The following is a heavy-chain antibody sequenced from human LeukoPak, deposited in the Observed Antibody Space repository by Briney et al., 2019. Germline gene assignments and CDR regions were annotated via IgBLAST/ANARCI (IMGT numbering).Heavy chain of an antibody. CDR1: GFTFSSYA. CDR2: ITASGGNT. V-gene: IGHV3-23*01. J-gene: IGHJ4*02. D-gene: IGHD5-18*01. CDR3: AKGNGYSYGRYYFDY. Sequence: GGSLRLSCAASGFTFSSYAMGWVRQAPGKGLEWVSAITASGGNTYYADSAKGRFTIYRDNYKHTLYTQENSLRAEDTAVYYGAKGNGYSYGRYYFDYWGQGTLVTVSS.